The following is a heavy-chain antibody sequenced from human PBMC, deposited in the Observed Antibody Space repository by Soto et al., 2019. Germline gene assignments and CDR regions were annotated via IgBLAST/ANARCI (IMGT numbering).Heavy chain of an antibody. Sequence: PSETLSLTCTVSGGSISTYYWSWIRQPPGKGLEWIGYIYYTGTTTYNPSFKSRLTISVDSSKNQFSLKLTSVTAADTAVYYCARARATIAAAAIFDCWGQGTLVTVSS. CDR2: IYYTGTT. J-gene: IGHJ4*02. V-gene: IGHV4-59*12. D-gene: IGHD6-13*01. CDR1: GGSISTYY. CDR3: ARARATIAAAAIFDC.